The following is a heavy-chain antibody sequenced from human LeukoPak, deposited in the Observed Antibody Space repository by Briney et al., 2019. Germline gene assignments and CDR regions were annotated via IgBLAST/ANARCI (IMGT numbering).Heavy chain of an antibody. CDR2: ISGSGGST. V-gene: IGHV3-23*01. CDR1: GFTFSSYA. Sequence: GGSLRLSCAASGFTFSSYAMSWVRQAPGKGLEWVSAISGSGGSTYYADSVEGRFTISRDNSKNTLYLQMNSLRAEDTAVYYCAKSSRQWLVRGYFDYWGQGTLVTVSS. J-gene: IGHJ4*02. D-gene: IGHD6-19*01. CDR3: AKSSRQWLVRGYFDY.